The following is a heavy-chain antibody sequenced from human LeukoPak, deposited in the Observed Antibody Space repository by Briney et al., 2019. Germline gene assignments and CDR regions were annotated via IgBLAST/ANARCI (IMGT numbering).Heavy chain of an antibody. CDR3: ARIQVQDAFDI. CDR1: GGSISRYY. J-gene: IGHJ3*02. CDR2: IYYSGST. Sequence: PSETLSLTFTVSGGSISRYYWGWIRQPPGKGLEWIGYIYYSGSTNYNPSLKSRVTISVDTSKNQFSLKLSSVTAADTAVYYCARIQVQDAFDIWGQGTMVTVSS. D-gene: IGHD4/OR15-4a*01. V-gene: IGHV4-59*01.